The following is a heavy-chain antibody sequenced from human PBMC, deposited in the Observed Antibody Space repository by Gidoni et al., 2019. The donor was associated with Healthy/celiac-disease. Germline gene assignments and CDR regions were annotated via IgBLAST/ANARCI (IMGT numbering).Heavy chain of an antibody. J-gene: IGHJ4*02. Sequence: QVQLVASGGGVVQPGRSLRLSCAASGFTFRSYAMHWVRRAPGKGLAWVAVISYDGSNKYYADSVKGRFTISRDNSKNTLYLQMNSLRAEDTAVYYCASFLRSYLDYWGQGTLVTVSS. CDR1: GFTFRSYA. CDR2: ISYDGSNK. CDR3: ASFLRSYLDY. V-gene: IGHV3-30-3*01.